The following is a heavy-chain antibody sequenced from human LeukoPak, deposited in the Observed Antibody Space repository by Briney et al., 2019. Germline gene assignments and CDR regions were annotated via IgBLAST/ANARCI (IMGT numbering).Heavy chain of an antibody. Sequence: SETLSLTCAVYGGSFSGYYWSWIRQPPGKGLEWIGEINHSGSTNYNPSLKSRVTISVDTSKNQFSLKLSSVTAADTAVYYCARRYYYGSGELSSWFDPWGQGTLVTVSS. D-gene: IGHD3-10*01. CDR2: INHSGST. CDR1: GGSFSGYY. J-gene: IGHJ5*02. V-gene: IGHV4-34*01. CDR3: ARRYYYGSGELSSWFDP.